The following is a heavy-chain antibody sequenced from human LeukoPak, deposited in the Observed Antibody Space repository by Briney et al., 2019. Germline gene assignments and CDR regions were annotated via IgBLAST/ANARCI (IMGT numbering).Heavy chain of an antibody. D-gene: IGHD6-19*01. J-gene: IGHJ5*02. CDR1: GHTFTGQY. V-gene: IGHV1-2*06. CDR3: ARGYSSDNWFDP. CDR2: INPNSGGT. Sequence: ASVKVSRKASGHTFTGQYMHWVRQAPGQGLEWMGRINPNSGGTNYAQKFQGRVTMTRDTSISTAYMELSRLTSDDTAVYYCARGYSSDNWFDPWGQGTLVTVSS.